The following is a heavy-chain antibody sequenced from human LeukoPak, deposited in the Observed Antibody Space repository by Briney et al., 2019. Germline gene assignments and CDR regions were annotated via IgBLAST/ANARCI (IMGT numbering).Heavy chain of an antibody. J-gene: IGHJ5*02. D-gene: IGHD3-10*01. CDR2: ISSSSSTI. CDR3: ARARITMVRGVPNWFDP. CDR1: GFTFSDYY. Sequence: GGSLRLSCAASGFTFSDYYMSWIRQAPGKGLEWVSYISSSSSTIYYADSVKGRFTISRDNAKNSLYLQMNSLRAEDTAVYYCARARITMVRGVPNWFDPWGQGTLVTVSS. V-gene: IGHV3-11*01.